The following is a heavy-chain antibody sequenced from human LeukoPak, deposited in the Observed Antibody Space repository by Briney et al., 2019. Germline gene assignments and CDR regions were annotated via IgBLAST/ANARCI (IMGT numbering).Heavy chain of an antibody. V-gene: IGHV1-18*01. CDR2: ISAYNGNT. D-gene: IGHD2-2*01. CDR1: GYTFTSYG. Sequence: GASVKVSCKASGYTFTSYGISWVRQAPGQGLEWMGWISAYNGNTNYAQKLQGRVTMTTDTSTSTAYMELRSLRSDDTAMYYCARDIVVVPPRRDYYYYGMDVWGQGTTVTVFS. CDR3: ARDIVVVPPRRDYYYYGMDV. J-gene: IGHJ6*02.